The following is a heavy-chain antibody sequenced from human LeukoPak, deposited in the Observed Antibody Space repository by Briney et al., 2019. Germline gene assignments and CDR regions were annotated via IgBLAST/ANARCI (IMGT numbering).Heavy chain of an antibody. J-gene: IGHJ3*02. CDR1: GGSFSSSSYY. CDR3: ARWTSSSTDAFDI. D-gene: IGHD6-6*01. CDR2: IHYSGST. Sequence: SETLSLTCTVSGGSFSSSSYYWGWIRQPPGKGLEWIGSIHYSGSTYYNPSLKSRVTISVDTSKNQFSLKLSSETAADTAVYYCARWTSSSTDAFDIWGQGTMVTVSS. V-gene: IGHV4-39*01.